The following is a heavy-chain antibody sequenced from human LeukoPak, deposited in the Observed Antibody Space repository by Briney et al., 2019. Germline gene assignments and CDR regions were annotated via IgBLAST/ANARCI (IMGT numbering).Heavy chain of an antibody. D-gene: IGHD6-19*01. Sequence: GGSLRLSCAASGFTFSSHAMSWVRQAPGKGQEWVSAISGSGGSTYYAESVKGRFTISRDNSKNTLSLQMNSLRAEDTAVYYCAKDTPVPGTRRKFDYWGQGTLVTVSS. CDR2: ISGSGGST. CDR3: AKDTPVPGTRRKFDY. V-gene: IGHV3-23*01. J-gene: IGHJ4*02. CDR1: GFTFSSHA.